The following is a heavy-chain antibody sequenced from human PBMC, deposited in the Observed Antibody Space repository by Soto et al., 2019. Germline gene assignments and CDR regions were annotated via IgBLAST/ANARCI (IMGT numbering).Heavy chain of an antibody. CDR3: ARGGEEFDI. CDR2: IYYSGRT. CDR1: GFTFSSYA. Sequence: VQLLESGGGLVQPGGSLRLSCAASGFTFSSYAMSWVRQAPGKGLEWIGYIYYSGRTNYNPSLKSRVTISVDTSKNQFSLKLSSVTVVDTAVYYCARGGEEFDIWGRGTMVTVSS. V-gene: IGHV4-59*01. D-gene: IGHD3-10*01. J-gene: IGHJ3*02.